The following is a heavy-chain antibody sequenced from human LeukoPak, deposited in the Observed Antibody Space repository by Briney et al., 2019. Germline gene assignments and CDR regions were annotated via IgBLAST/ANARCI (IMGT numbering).Heavy chain of an antibody. CDR3: ASLEVVPAAHPLDHEAYYYYMDV. CDR1: GYTFTSYY. V-gene: IGHV1-69*05. CDR2: IIPIFGTA. D-gene: IGHD2-2*01. Sequence: ASVKVSCKASGYTFTSYYMHWVRQAPGQGLEWMGGIIPIFGTANYAQKFQGRVTITTDESTSTAYMELSSLRSEDTAVYYCASLEVVPAAHPLDHEAYYYYMDVWGKGTTVTVSS. J-gene: IGHJ6*03.